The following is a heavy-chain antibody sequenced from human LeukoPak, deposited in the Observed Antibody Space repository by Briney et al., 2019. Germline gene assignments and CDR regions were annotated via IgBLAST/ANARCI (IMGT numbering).Heavy chain of an antibody. CDR3: ASVVYDSSGYYFDY. Sequence: SETLSLTCAVYGGSFSGYYWSWIRQPPGKGLEWIGEINHSGTTNYNPSLKSRGTISVDTSKNQFSLKLSSVTAADTAVYYCASVVYDSSGYYFDYWGQGTLVTVSS. CDR2: INHSGTT. D-gene: IGHD3-22*01. CDR1: GGSFSGYY. J-gene: IGHJ4*02. V-gene: IGHV4-34*01.